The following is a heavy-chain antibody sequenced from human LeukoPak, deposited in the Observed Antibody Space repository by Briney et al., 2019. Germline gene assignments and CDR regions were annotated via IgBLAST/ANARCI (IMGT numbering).Heavy chain of an antibody. CDR1: GFTFSSYS. J-gene: IGHJ4*02. D-gene: IGHD2-15*01. CDR3: AREYCSGGSCYLADY. Sequence: GVSLRLSCAASGFTFSSYSMNWVRQAPGRGREGGSSISSSRSYIYYADSVKGRFTISRDNAKNSLYLQINSESAEDTGVYYCAREYCSGGSCYLADYWGQGTLVTVSS. CDR2: ISSSRSYI. V-gene: IGHV3-21*01.